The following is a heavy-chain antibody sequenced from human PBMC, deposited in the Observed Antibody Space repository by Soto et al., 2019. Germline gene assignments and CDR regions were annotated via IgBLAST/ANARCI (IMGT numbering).Heavy chain of an antibody. Sequence: SETLSLTCTVSGGSISSSSYYWGWIRQPPGKGLEWIGSIYYSGSTYYNPSLKSRVTISVDTSKNQFSLKLGSVTAADTAVYYCASPVRSSSGDNYYYYGMDVWGQGTTVTVSS. J-gene: IGHJ6*02. V-gene: IGHV4-39*01. CDR3: ASPVRSSSGDNYYYYGMDV. D-gene: IGHD6-6*01. CDR2: IYYSGST. CDR1: GGSISSSSYY.